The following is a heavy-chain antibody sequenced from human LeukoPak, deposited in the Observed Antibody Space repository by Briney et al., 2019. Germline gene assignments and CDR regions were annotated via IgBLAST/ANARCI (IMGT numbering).Heavy chain of an antibody. CDR1: GFTFSSYA. V-gene: IGHV3-30*04. J-gene: IGHJ4*02. Sequence: GRSLRLSCAASGFTFSSYAMHWVRQAPGKGLEWVAVISYDGSNKYYADSVKGRFTISRDNSKNTLYLQMNSLRAEDTAVYYCASGGSGYDLDYWGQETLVTVSS. CDR2: ISYDGSNK. D-gene: IGHD5-12*01. CDR3: ASGGSGYDLDY.